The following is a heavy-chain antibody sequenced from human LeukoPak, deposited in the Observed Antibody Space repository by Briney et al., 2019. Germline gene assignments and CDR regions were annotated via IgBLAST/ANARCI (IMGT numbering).Heavy chain of an antibody. CDR3: ARDVCSSTSCYNPGDGSDAFDI. CDR2: ISAYNGNT. J-gene: IGHJ3*02. CDR1: GYTFTSYG. D-gene: IGHD2-2*02. Sequence: ASVKVSCKASGYTFTSYGISWVRQAPGQGLEWMGWISAYNGNTNYAQKLQGRVTMTTDTSTSTAYMELRSLRSDDTAVYCCARDVCSSTSCYNPGDGSDAFDIWGQGTMVTVSS. V-gene: IGHV1-18*01.